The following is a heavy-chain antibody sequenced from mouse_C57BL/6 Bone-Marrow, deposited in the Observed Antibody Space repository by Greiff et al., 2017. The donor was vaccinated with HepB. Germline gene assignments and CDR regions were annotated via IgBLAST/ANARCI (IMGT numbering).Heavy chain of an antibody. V-gene: IGHV1-69*01. CDR1: GYTFTSYW. D-gene: IGHD1-1*01. Sequence: VKLQQPGAELVMPGASVKLSCKASGYTFTSYWMHWVKQRPGQGLEWIGEIDPSDSYTNYNQKFKGKSTLTVDKSSSTAYMQLSSLTSEDSAVYYCAREGITTVVATVVRNSMDYWGQGTSVTVSS. CDR2: IDPSDSYT. J-gene: IGHJ4*01. CDR3: AREGITTVVATVVRNSMDY.